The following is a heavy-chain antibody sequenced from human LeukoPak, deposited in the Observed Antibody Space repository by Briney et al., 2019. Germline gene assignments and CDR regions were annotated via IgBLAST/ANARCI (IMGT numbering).Heavy chain of an antibody. J-gene: IGHJ5*02. CDR3: ATSYSSSSWFDP. V-gene: IGHV3-7*01. CDR2: IKQDGSEK. D-gene: IGHD6-6*01. Sequence: GGSLRLSCAASGFTFSSYWMSWVRQAPGKGLEWVANIKQDGSEKYYVDSVKGRFTISRDNAKNSLYLQMNSLRAEDTAVYYSATSYSSSSWFDPWGQGTLVTVSS. CDR1: GFTFSSYW.